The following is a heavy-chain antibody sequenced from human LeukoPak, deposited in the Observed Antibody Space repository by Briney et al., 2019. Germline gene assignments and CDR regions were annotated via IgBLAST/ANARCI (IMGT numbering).Heavy chain of an antibody. CDR3: ARGHGEDCGGDCPPLQAYGMDV. V-gene: IGHV1-69*13. CDR2: IIPIFGTA. Sequence: SVKVSCKASGYTFTNYGLSWVRQAPGQGLEWMGGIIPIFGTANYAQKFQGRVTITADESTSTAYMELSSLRSEDTAVYYCARGHGEDCGGDCPPLQAYGMDVWGQGTTVTVSS. D-gene: IGHD2-21*02. CDR1: GYTFTNYG. J-gene: IGHJ6*02.